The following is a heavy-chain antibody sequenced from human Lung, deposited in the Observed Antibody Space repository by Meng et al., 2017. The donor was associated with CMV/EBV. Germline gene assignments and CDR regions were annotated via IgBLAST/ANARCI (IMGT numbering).Heavy chain of an antibody. J-gene: IGHJ6*02. CDR1: GFYFSDYG. D-gene: IGHD1-26*01. CDR3: ARSYNGKYYPPYYYYYYGMDF. V-gene: IGHV3-30*02. Sequence: GGSLRLSCTASGFYFSDYGMHWVRQAPGKGLEWVTFIHYDESDKYYTDSVKGRFTISRDNSKKTLYLQMNILRAEDTAVYYCARSYNGKYYPPYYYYYYGMDFWGQGTSVTVSS. CDR2: IHYDESDK.